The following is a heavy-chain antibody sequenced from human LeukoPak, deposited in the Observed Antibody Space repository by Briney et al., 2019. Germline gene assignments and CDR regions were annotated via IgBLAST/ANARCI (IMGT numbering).Heavy chain of an antibody. CDR3: AKVSSGWAPYYYYGIDV. Sequence: PGGSLRLSCAASGFTFSSYAMSWVRQAPGKGLEWVSAISGSGGSTYYADSVKGRFTISRDNSKNTLYLQMNSLRAEDTAVYYCAKVSSGWAPYYYYGIDVWGQGTTVTVSS. CDR1: GFTFSSYA. CDR2: ISGSGGST. V-gene: IGHV3-23*01. D-gene: IGHD6-19*01. J-gene: IGHJ6*02.